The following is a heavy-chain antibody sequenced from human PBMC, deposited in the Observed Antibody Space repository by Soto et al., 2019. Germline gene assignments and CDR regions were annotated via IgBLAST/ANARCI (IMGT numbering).Heavy chain of an antibody. CDR2: IWYDGSNK. Sequence: QVHLVESGGGVVQPGRSLRLSCAAPGFIFNEYGMHWVRQAPGKGLEWVAVIWYDGSNKYYADSVKGRFTFSRDNSKNTMSLQMNSLRVEDTAVYYCARWGCSGSNCNLNQRSFDLWGQGTLVTVSS. J-gene: IGHJ4*02. CDR1: GFIFNEYG. D-gene: IGHD2-15*01. CDR3: ARWGCSGSNCNLNQRSFDL. V-gene: IGHV3-33*03.